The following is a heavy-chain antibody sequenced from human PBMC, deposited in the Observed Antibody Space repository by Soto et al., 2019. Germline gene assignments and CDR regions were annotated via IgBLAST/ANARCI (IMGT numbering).Heavy chain of an antibody. CDR3: ARAGSSGYYYVSWFDP. CDR1: GGFFSNYY. J-gene: IGHJ5*02. V-gene: IGHV4-34*01. CDR2: INHSGST. D-gene: IGHD3-22*01. Sequence: TLSLTCDVYGGFFSNYYWSWIRQPPGKGLEWIGEINHSGSTNYNPSLKSRVTISIDTSKTQFSLRLSSVTAADTAVYYCARAGSSGYYYVSWFDPWGQGTLVTVSS.